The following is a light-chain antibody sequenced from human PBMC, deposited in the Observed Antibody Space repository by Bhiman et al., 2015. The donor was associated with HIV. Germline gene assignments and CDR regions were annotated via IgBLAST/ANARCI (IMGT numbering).Light chain of an antibody. CDR1: GSDVGGYNH. CDR2: DVS. J-gene: IGLJ1*01. Sequence: QSALTQPASVSGSPGQSITISCTGTGSDVGGYNHVSWYQQHPGKAPKLMIYDVSNRPSGVSNRFSASKSGNTASLTISGLQAEDEADYYCSSYTSTYTLVFGTGTKVTVL. V-gene: IGLV2-14*03. CDR3: SSYTSTYTLV.